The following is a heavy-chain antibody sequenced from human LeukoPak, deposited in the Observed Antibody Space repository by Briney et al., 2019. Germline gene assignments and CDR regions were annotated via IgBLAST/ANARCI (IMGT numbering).Heavy chain of an antibody. CDR2: ISGSGGST. D-gene: IGHD3-22*01. V-gene: IGHV3-23*01. J-gene: IGHJ4*02. CDR3: AKESYYYDSSGYSDY. CDR1: GFTFSDYY. Sequence: PGGSLRLSCAASGFTFSDYYMNWIRQAPGKGLEWVSAISGSGGSTYYADSVKGRLTISRDNSKNTLYLQMNSLRTEDTAVYYCAKESYYYDSSGYSDYWGQGTLVTVSS.